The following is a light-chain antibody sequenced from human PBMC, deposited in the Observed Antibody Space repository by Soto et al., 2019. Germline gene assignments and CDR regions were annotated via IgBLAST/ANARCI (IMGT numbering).Light chain of an antibody. J-gene: IGLJ2*01. CDR1: NSNIGSNT. CDR2: SNN. Sequence: QSVLTQPPSASGTPGQRVTISCSGSNSNIGSNTVNWYQQLPGTAPKLLIYSNNQRPSGVPDRFSGSKSGTSASLAISGLQSEDEADYYCAAWGDSLNGPVFGGGTKVTVL. CDR3: AAWGDSLNGPV. V-gene: IGLV1-44*01.